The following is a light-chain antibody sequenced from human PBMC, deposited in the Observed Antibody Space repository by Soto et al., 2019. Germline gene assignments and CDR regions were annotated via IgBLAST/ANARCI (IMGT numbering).Light chain of an antibody. CDR2: DVS. CDR1: SSDDGGYNY. J-gene: IGLJ1*01. Sequence: QYALTQPASVSGSPGQSITISCTGTSSDDGGYNYVSWYQQHPGKAPKLMIYDVSDRPSAVSTRFSASKSGNTASLTISGLQAEDEADYYCSSYRSSSTLDVFGTGTKVTVL. CDR3: SSYRSSSTLDV. V-gene: IGLV2-14*03.